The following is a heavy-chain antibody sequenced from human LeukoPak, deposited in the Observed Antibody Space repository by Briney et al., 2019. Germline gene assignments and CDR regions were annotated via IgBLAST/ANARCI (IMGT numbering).Heavy chain of an antibody. Sequence: ASVKVSCKVSGYTLTELSMHWVRQAPGKGLEWMGGFDPEDGDTIYAQKFQGRVTMTEDTSTDTAYMELSSLRSEDTAVYYCATARADSYDRDYYFDYWGQGTLVTVSS. J-gene: IGHJ4*02. D-gene: IGHD2-21*02. CDR2: FDPEDGDT. V-gene: IGHV1-24*01. CDR1: GYTLTELS. CDR3: ATARADSYDRDYYFDY.